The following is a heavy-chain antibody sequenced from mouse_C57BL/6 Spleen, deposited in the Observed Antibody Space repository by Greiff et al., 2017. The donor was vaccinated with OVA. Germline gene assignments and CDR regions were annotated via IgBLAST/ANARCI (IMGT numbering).Heavy chain of an antibody. V-gene: IGHV1-55*01. CDR1: GYTFTSYW. D-gene: IGHD1-1*01. Sequence: VQLQQPGAELVKPGASVKMSCKASGYTFTSYWITWVKQRPGQGLEWIGDIYPGSGSTNYNEKFKSKATLTVDTSSSTAYMQLSSLTSEDSAVYYCARWGFITTVVADYWGQGTTLTVSS. CDR3: ARWGFITTVVADY. CDR2: IYPGSGST. J-gene: IGHJ2*01.